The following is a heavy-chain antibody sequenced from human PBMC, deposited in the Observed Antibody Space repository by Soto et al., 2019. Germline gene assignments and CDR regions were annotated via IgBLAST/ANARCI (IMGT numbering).Heavy chain of an antibody. D-gene: IGHD6-19*01. CDR2: FYSSGSI. CDR1: GYSITAGGYY. V-gene: IGHV4-39*07. Sequence: SETLSLTCFVSGYSITAGGYYWRWIRHHPGKGLEWIGSFYSSGSIIYNPSLRSRVSISGDTSSNQFSMSLTSVTAADTARYYCARMYSSGSGWFHPWGQGXLVTVYS. CDR3: ARMYSSGSGWFHP. J-gene: IGHJ5*02.